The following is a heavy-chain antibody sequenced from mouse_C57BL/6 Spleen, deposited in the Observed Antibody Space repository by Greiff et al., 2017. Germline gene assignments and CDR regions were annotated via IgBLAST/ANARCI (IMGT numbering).Heavy chain of an antibody. V-gene: IGHV1-52*01. CDR1: GYTFTSYW. CDR2: IDPSDSET. CDR3: ARSDVGPTEFAY. J-gene: IGHJ3*01. Sequence: VKLQQPGAELVRPGSSVKLSCKASGYTFTSYWMHWVKQRPIQGLEWIGNIDPSDSETHYNQKFKDKATLTADKSSRTAYMQLSSLTSEDSAVYYCARSDVGPTEFAYWGQGTLVTVSA. D-gene: IGHD2-10*01.